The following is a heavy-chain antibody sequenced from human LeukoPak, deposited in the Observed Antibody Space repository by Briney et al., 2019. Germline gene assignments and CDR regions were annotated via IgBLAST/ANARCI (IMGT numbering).Heavy chain of an antibody. CDR2: ISSSSSYI. CDR1: GFTLSSYA. Sequence: GGSLRLSCAASGFTLSSYAMSWVRQAPGKGLEWVSSISSSSSYIYYADSVKGRFTISRDNAKNSLYLQMNSLRAEDTAVYYCARVFPIIVGAIGAFDIWGQGTMVTVSS. V-gene: IGHV3-21*01. D-gene: IGHD1-26*01. CDR3: ARVFPIIVGAIGAFDI. J-gene: IGHJ3*02.